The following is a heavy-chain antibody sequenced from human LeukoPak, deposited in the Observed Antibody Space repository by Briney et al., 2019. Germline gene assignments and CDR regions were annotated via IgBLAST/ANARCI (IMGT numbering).Heavy chain of an antibody. CDR1: SGSISSGDYY. CDR3: ARGSYESSSWFDP. CDR2: IYYSGST. J-gene: IGHJ5*02. Sequence: SQTLSLTCTVSSGSISSGDYYWSWIRQPPGKGLEWIGYIYYSGSTYYNPSLKSRVTISVDTSKNQFSLKLSSVAAADTAVYYCARGSYESSSWFDPWGQGTLVTVSS. V-gene: IGHV4-30-4*01. D-gene: IGHD3-22*01.